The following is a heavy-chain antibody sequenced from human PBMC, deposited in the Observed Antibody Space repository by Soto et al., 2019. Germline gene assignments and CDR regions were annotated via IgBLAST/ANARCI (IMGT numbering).Heavy chain of an antibody. CDR3: AKDPHPGLSFFDY. J-gene: IGHJ4*02. Sequence: PGGSLRLSCAASGVTFSSYAMSWVRQAPGKGLEWVSAISGSGGSTYYADSVKGRFTISRDNSKNTLYLQMNSLRAEDTAVYYCAKDPHPGLSFFDYWGQGTLVTVSS. CDR2: ISGSGGST. V-gene: IGHV3-23*01. CDR1: GVTFSSYA.